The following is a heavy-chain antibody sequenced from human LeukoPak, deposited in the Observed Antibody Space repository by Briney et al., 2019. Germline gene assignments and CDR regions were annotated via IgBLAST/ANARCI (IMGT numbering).Heavy chain of an antibody. CDR2: IYYSGST. CDR3: ARVDSSGSMVDY. CDR1: GVSISSGDYY. V-gene: IGHV4-30-4*01. Sequence: KTSETLSLTCTVSGVSISSGDYYWSWIRQPPGKDLEWIGYIYYSGSTYYNPSLKSRVTISVDTSKNQFSLKLSSVTAADTAVYYCARVDSSGSMVDYWGQGTLVTVSS. J-gene: IGHJ4*02. D-gene: IGHD3-22*01.